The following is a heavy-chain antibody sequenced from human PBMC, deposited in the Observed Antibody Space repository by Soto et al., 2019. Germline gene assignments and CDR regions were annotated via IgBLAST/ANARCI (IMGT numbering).Heavy chain of an antibody. Sequence: SGGSLRLSCAASGFTFSSYGMHWVRQAPGKGLEWVAVISYDGSNKYYADSVKGRFTISRDNSKNTLYLQMNSLRAEDTAVYYCAKGTLSRTTGGLGYWGQGTLVTVSS. CDR3: AKGTLSRTTGGLGY. CDR2: ISYDGSNK. CDR1: GFTFSSYG. D-gene: IGHD5-12*01. V-gene: IGHV3-30*18. J-gene: IGHJ4*02.